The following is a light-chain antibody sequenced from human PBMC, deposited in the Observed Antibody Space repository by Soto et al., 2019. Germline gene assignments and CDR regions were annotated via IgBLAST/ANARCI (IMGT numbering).Light chain of an antibody. CDR2: GNS. Sequence: QSVLTQPPSVSGAPGQRVTISCSGSSSNIGAGYDVNWYRQLPGTAPKLLIYGNSDRPSGVPDRFSGSKSGTSASLAIAGLQAEDEADYSCQSYDSSLSIWVFGGGTKLTVL. J-gene: IGLJ3*02. CDR3: QSYDSSLSIWV. CDR1: SSNIGAGYD. V-gene: IGLV1-40*01.